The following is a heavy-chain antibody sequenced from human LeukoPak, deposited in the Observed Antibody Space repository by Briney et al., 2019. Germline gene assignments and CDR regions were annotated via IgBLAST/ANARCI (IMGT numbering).Heavy chain of an antibody. CDR1: GGSMRSHY. D-gene: IGHD3-22*01. V-gene: IGHV4-59*08. J-gene: IGHJ3*02. Sequence: SETLSLTCTVSGGSMRSHYWNWIRQPPGTGLEWIGYISYTGSTNYNPSLMSRLTMSVDTSNHHFSVRLSSVTAADTAVYYCVRSAFYDSSRFDAFDIWGQGTPVTVSS. CDR3: VRSAFYDSSRFDAFDI. CDR2: ISYTGST.